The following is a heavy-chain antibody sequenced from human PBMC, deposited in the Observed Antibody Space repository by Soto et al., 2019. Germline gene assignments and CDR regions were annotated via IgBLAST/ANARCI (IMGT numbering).Heavy chain of an antibody. Sequence: EVQLVESGGGLVQPGGSLKLSCAAYGFTFSGSAMHWVRQASGKGLEWVGRIRSKANSYATAYAASVKGSFTISRDDAKNTAYLQMNSLKTEDTAVYYCRTVAGRLGSFDIWGQGTMVTVSS. CDR1: GFTFSGSA. CDR3: RTVAGRLGSFDI. V-gene: IGHV3-73*02. D-gene: IGHD6-19*01. J-gene: IGHJ3*02. CDR2: IRSKANSYAT.